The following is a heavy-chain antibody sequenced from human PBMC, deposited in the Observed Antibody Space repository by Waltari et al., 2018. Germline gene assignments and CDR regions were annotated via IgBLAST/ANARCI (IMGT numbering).Heavy chain of an antibody. J-gene: IGHJ4*02. CDR1: GGSISSHY. D-gene: IGHD3-22*01. CDR2: SSYSGST. CDR3: ARGHDGSGYGHTY. V-gene: IGHV4-59*11. Sequence: QVQLQESGPGLVKPSATLSLTCTVSGGSISSHYWSWIRQPPGKGLEGIGYSSYSGSTNCNASLRRRVTISVDTSKNQFSLKLSSVTAADTAGYYCARGHDGSGYGHTYWGQGTLVTVSS.